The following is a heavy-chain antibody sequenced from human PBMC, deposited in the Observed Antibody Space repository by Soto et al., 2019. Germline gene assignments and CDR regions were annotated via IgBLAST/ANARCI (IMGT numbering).Heavy chain of an antibody. V-gene: IGHV4-30-4*01. J-gene: IGHJ4*02. Sequence: TLSLTCTGSCGSISSGDYYWSWIRQPPGEGLEWIGYIYYSGSTYYNPSLKSRVTISVDTSKNQFSLKLSSVTAADTAVYYCARRCPQYYFQYWGQATLFIVS. CDR1: CGSISSGDYY. CDR3: ARRCPQYYFQY. CDR2: IYYSGST. D-gene: IGHD2-8*01.